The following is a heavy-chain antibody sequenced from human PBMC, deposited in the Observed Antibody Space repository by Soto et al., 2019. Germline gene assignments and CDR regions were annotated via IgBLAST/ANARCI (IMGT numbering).Heavy chain of an antibody. Sequence: ASVKVSCKASGYTFTSYGISWVRQAPGQGLEWMGWISAYNGNTNYAQKLQGRVTMTTDTSTSTAYMELRSLRSDDTAVYYCARDGRRGYCSSTSCPDDAFDIWGQGTVVTVSS. CDR2: ISAYNGNT. J-gene: IGHJ3*02. CDR1: GYTFTSYG. D-gene: IGHD2-2*01. V-gene: IGHV1-18*04. CDR3: ARDGRRGYCSSTSCPDDAFDI.